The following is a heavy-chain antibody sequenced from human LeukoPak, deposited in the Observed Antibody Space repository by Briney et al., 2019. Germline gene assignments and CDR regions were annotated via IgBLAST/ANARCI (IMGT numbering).Heavy chain of an antibody. V-gene: IGHV1-2*02. D-gene: IGHD6-13*01. CDR2: INPNSGGT. CDR3: ARHIAAADYYFDY. CDR1: GYTFTGYY. Sequence: ASVEVSCKASGYTFTGYYMHWVRQAPGQGLEWMGCINPNSGGTNYAQKFQGRVTMTRDTSISTAYMELSRLRSDDTAVYYCARHIAAADYYFDYWGQGTLVTVSS. J-gene: IGHJ4*02.